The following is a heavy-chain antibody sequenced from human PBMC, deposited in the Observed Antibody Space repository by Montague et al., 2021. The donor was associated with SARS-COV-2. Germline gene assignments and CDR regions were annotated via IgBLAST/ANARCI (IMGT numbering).Heavy chain of an antibody. D-gene: IGHD3-3*01. CDR1: GGSVSSSNYY. CDR2: IHYSGST. V-gene: IGHV4-39*01. J-gene: IGHJ6*03. CDR3: SRGDFGVVIIPYYYYMDV. Sequence: SETLSLTCTVSGGSVSSSNYYWGWIHQPPGKGLEWIGSIHYSGSTYYKPSLKSRVTVSLDTSKNQFSLKLNSVTAADTAVYYCSRGDFGVVIIPYYYYMDVWGKGTTVTVSS.